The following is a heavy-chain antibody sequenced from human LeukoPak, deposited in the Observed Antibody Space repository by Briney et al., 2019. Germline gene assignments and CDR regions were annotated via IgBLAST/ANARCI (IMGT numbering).Heavy chain of an antibody. D-gene: IGHD1-26*01. CDR1: GGSISNRSYY. Sequence: SETLSLTCTVSGGSISNRSYYWGWIRQPPGKGLEWIGSFFYTGSTWYSPSLKSRVTISGDTSRNQFSLELNSVTAADTVMYYCASHTSGSYRYYFDYWGQGTLVTVSS. CDR2: FFYTGST. CDR3: ASHTSGSYRYYFDY. V-gene: IGHV4-39*01. J-gene: IGHJ4*02.